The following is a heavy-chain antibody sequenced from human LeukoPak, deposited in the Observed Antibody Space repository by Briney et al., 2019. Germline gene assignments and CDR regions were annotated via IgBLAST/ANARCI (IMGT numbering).Heavy chain of an antibody. J-gene: IGHJ5*02. CDR3: ARGIVVVPAASETYFDP. CDR1: GGSISSSSYY. D-gene: IGHD2-2*01. CDR2: IYYSGST. Sequence: PSETLSLTCTVSGGSISSSSYYWGRIRQPPGKGLEWIGSIYYSGSTYYNPSLKSRVTISVDTSKNQFSLKLSSVTAADTAVYYCARGIVVVPAASETYFDPWGQGTLVTVSS. V-gene: IGHV4-39*01.